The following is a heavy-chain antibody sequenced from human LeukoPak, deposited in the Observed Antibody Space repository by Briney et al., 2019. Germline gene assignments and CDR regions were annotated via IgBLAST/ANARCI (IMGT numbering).Heavy chain of an antibody. V-gene: IGHV5-51*01. CDR1: GYRFTSYW. CDR2: IYPGDSDT. J-gene: IGHJ4*02. CDR3: ARHVVFGSSFLYYFDY. D-gene: IGHD6-13*01. Sequence: GESLKISCKGSGYRFTSYWIGWVRQMPGKGLEWMGIIYPGDSDTRYSPSFQGQVTISADKSISTAYLQWSSLKASDTAMYYCARHVVFGSSFLYYFDYWGQGTLVTVSS.